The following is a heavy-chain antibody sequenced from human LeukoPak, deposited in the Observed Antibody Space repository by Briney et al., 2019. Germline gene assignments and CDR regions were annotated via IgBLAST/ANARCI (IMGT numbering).Heavy chain of an antibody. CDR3: ARDGGSVVAANYNWFDP. D-gene: IGHD2-15*01. CDR1: GGSISSYY. V-gene: IGHV4-59*01. CDR2: IYYSGST. Sequence: SETLSLTCTVSGGSISSYYWSWIRQPPGKGLEWIWYIYYSGSTNYNPSLKSRVTISVDTSKNQFSLKLSSVTAADTAVYYCARDGGSVVAANYNWFDPWGQGTLVTVSS. J-gene: IGHJ5*02.